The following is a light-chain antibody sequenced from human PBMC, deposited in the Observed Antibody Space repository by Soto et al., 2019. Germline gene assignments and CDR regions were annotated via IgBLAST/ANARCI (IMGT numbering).Light chain of an antibody. CDR1: QSLLHSNGYNY. V-gene: IGKV2-28*01. CDR2: LGS. J-gene: IGKJ2*01. Sequence: DIVMTQSPLSLPVTPGEPASISCRSSQSLLHSNGYNYLDWYLQKPGQSPQLLIYLGSNRASGVPHRFSGSGSGRDFTMNISRVEAEDVGVYYCMQALQTPKYTFGQGTKLEIK. CDR3: MQALQTPKYT.